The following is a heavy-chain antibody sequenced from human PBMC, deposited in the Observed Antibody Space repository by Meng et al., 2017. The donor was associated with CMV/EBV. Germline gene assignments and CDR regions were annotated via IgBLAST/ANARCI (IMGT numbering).Heavy chain of an antibody. CDR2: ISSSGSTI. Sequence: GESLKISCAASGFTFSSYEMNWVRQAPGKGLEWVSYISSSGSTIYYADSVKGRFTISRDNAKNSLYLQMNSLRAEDTAVYYCAREAGRPKAWDILPGYPLDYWGQGTLVTVSS. CDR1: GFTFSSYE. D-gene: IGHD3-9*01. V-gene: IGHV3-48*03. CDR3: AREAGRPKAWDILPGYPLDY. J-gene: IGHJ4*02.